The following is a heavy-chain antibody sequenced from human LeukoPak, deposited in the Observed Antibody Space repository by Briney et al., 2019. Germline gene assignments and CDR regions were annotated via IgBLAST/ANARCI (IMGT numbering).Heavy chain of an antibody. CDR2: IYHSGST. CDR3: ARLSPIPYPGVDY. D-gene: IGHD1-1*01. J-gene: IGHJ4*02. CDR1: GYSISSGYY. V-gene: IGHV4-38-2*02. Sequence: SETLSLTCTVSGYSISSGYYWGWIRQPPGKGLEWIGSIYHSGSTYYNPSLKSRVTISVDTSKNQFSLKLSSVTAADTAVYYCARLSPIPYPGVDYWGQGTLVTVSS.